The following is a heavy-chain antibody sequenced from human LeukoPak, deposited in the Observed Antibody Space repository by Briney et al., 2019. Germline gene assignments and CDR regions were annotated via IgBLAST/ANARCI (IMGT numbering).Heavy chain of an antibody. CDR3: TRGGGGDY. D-gene: IGHD6-25*01. Sequence: PGGSLRLSCTASGFTFGDYAMSWVRQAPGKGLEWVGFIRSKAYGGTTEYAASVTGRFTISRDDSKSIAYLQMNSLKTEDTAVYYGTRGGGGDYWGQGTLVTVSS. V-gene: IGHV3-49*04. J-gene: IGHJ4*02. CDR2: IRSKAYGGTT. CDR1: GFTFGDYA.